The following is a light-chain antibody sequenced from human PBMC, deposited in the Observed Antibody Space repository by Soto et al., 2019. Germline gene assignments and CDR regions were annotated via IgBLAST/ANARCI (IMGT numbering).Light chain of an antibody. V-gene: IGKV1-39*01. Sequence: DIQLTQSPSSLSASVGDRISITCRASETISNSLNWYRQKPGNAPELLIYGASTLQSGVPSRFSGSGSGTDFTLTISSLQPEDLATYYCQQSYRTLYTFGPGTKVNVK. CDR2: GAS. J-gene: IGKJ3*01. CDR3: QQSYRTLYT. CDR1: ETISNS.